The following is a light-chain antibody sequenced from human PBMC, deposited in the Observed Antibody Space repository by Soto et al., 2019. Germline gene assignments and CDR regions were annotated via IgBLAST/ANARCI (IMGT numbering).Light chain of an antibody. CDR2: GAS. CDR1: QSVSNN. Sequence: EIVMTQSPATLSVSPGERATLSCRASQSVSNNLAWYQQKPGQAPRLLIYGASTGATGIPTRFSGSGSGTEFTLTISSLQSEDFAVYYCQQYNNWPLTFGGGTKWIS. V-gene: IGKV3-15*01. J-gene: IGKJ4*01. CDR3: QQYNNWPLT.